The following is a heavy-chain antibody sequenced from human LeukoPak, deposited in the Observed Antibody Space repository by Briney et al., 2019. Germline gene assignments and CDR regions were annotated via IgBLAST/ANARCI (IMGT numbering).Heavy chain of an antibody. CDR2: ISWNSGNI. CDR3: AKDRSGFLDY. D-gene: IGHD3-3*01. J-gene: IGHJ4*02. CDR1: GFSFEDFA. V-gene: IGHV3-9*01. Sequence: GGSLRLSCAASGFSFEDFAMHWVRQGPGKGLEWVSGISWNSGNIGYADSVKGRFTISRDNSKNTLYLQMNSLRAEDTAVYYCAKDRSGFLDYWGQGTLVTVSS.